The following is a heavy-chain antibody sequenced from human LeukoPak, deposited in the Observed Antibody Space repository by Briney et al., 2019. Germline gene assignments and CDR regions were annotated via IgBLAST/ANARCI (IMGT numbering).Heavy chain of an antibody. J-gene: IGHJ4*02. CDR1: GGTFTSYA. Sequence: VNVSCKASGGTFTSYAFSWVRQAPGQGLEWMGRITPLLGVRNYAQKFQGRVTMTADKSTSTVYMELSSLKSADTAVYYCAKEPEDYYDGSGYSPDYWGQGTLVTVSS. CDR2: ITPLLGVR. D-gene: IGHD3-22*01. V-gene: IGHV1-69*10. CDR3: AKEPEDYYDGSGYSPDY.